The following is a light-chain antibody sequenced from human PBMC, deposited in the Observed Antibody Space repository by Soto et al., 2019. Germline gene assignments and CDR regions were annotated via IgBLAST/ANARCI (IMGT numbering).Light chain of an antibody. CDR1: QDINDW. CDR3: QQYHSRWT. CDR2: DAS. V-gene: IGKV1-5*01. J-gene: IGKJ1*01. Sequence: DIQMTQSPSTLSASVGDRVIITCRASQDINDWLAWYQQKPGNAPKFLIYDASTLESGVPSRFSGSGSGTEFTLTISSLQPDDFATYYCQQYHSRWTFGQGTKVDIK.